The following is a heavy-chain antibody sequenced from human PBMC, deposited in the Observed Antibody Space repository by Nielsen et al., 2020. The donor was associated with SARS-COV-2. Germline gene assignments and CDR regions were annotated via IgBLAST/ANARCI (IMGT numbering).Heavy chain of an antibody. V-gene: IGHV3-23*01. D-gene: IGHD1-26*01. CDR1: GFTFSSYA. Sequence: GESLKISCAASGFTFSSYAMGWVRQAPGKGLEWVSAISGSGGSTYYADSVKGRFTISRDNSKNTLYLQMNSLRAEDTAVYYCAKALGARYAGYWGQGTLVTVSS. CDR2: ISGSGGST. CDR3: AKALGARYAGY. J-gene: IGHJ4*02.